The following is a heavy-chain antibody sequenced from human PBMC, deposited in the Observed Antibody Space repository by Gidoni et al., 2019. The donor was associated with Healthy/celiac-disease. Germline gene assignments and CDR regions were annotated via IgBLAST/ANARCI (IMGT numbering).Heavy chain of an antibody. CDR3: ATVYSSSRYGMDV. V-gene: IGHV3-74*01. Sequence: EVQLVEYGGGLVQPGGSLRLSCAASGSPFSSYWMHWVRQAPGKGLVWVSRINSDGSSTSYADSVKGRFTISRDNAKNTLYLQMNSLRAEDTAVYYCATVYSSSRYGMDVWGQGTTVTVSS. J-gene: IGHJ6*02. D-gene: IGHD6-13*01. CDR1: GSPFSSYW. CDR2: INSDGSST.